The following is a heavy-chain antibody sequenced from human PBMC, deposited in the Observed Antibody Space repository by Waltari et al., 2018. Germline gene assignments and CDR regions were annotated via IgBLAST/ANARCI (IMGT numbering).Heavy chain of an antibody. CDR3: ARDLGGVYQYFDY. V-gene: IGHV3-48*04. Sequence: EVQLVESGGGLVQPGGSLRLSCAASGFTFSSYSMNWVRQAPGKGLEWVSYISSSSSTIYYADSVKGRFTISRDNAKNSLYLQMNSLRAEDTAVYYCARDLGGVYQYFDYWGQGTLVTVSS. CDR2: ISSSSSTI. CDR1: GFTFSSYS. J-gene: IGHJ4*02. D-gene: IGHD1-26*01.